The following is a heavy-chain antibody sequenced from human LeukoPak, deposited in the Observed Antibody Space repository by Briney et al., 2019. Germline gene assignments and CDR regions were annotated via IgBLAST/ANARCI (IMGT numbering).Heavy chain of an antibody. D-gene: IGHD3-22*01. Sequence: SVKVSCKASGFTFTSSAVQWVRQARGQRLEWIGWIVVGSGNTNYAQKSQERVTITRDMSTSTAYMELSSLRSEDTAVYYCARDRGHITMIVVADAFDIWGQGTMVTVSS. CDR1: GFTFTSSA. CDR2: IVVGSGNT. CDR3: ARDRGHITMIVVADAFDI. V-gene: IGHV1-58*01. J-gene: IGHJ3*02.